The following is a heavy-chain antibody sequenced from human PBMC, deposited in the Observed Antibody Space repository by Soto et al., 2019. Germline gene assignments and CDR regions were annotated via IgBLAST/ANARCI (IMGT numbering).Heavy chain of an antibody. CDR1: GGSFSGYY. Sequence: SETLSLTCAVYGGSFSGYYWSWIRQPPGKGLEWIGESNHSGSTNYNPSLKSRVTISVDTSKNQFSLKLSSVTAADTAVYYCARLTTVTTRPRYYYYGMDVWGQGTTVTVSS. D-gene: IGHD4-17*01. V-gene: IGHV4-34*01. J-gene: IGHJ6*02. CDR2: SNHSGST. CDR3: ARLTTVTTRPRYYYYGMDV.